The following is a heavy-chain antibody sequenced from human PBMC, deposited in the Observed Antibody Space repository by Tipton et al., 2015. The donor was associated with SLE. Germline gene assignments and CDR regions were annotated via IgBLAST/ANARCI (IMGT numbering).Heavy chain of an antibody. CDR1: GGSFSGYY. Sequence: TLSLTCAVYGGSFSGYYWSWIRQPPGKGLERIANIYYSGNTYYNPSLKSRVTISVDTSKNQFSRKLSSVTAADTAVYYCARRPGYSSSWYDWYFDLWGRGTLVTVSS. CDR2: IYYSGNT. V-gene: IGHV4-34*01. J-gene: IGHJ2*01. D-gene: IGHD6-13*01. CDR3: ARRPGYSSSWYDWYFDL.